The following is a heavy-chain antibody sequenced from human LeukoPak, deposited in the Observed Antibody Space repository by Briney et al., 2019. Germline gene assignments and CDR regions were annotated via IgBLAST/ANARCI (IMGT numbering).Heavy chain of an antibody. Sequence: GASVKVSCKASGYTFTSYYMHWLRQAPGQGLEWMGIINPSGGSTSYAQKFQGRVTMTRDTSTSTVYMELSSLRSEDTAVYYCARGNLAYCGGDCPGGYWGQGTLVTVSS. CDR2: INPSGGST. V-gene: IGHV1-46*03. J-gene: IGHJ4*02. CDR3: ARGNLAYCGGDCPGGY. CDR1: GYTFTSYY. D-gene: IGHD2-21*02.